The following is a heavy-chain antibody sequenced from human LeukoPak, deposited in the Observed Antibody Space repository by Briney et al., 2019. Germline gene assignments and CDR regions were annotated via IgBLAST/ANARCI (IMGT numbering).Heavy chain of an antibody. D-gene: IGHD3-22*01. V-gene: IGHV1-69*04. CDR2: IIPILGIA. CDR3: ARGYYDSGGYWHMNFDY. J-gene: IGHJ4*02. CDR1: GGTFSSYA. Sequence: SVKVSCKASGGTFSSYAISWVRQAPGQGLEWMGRIIPILGIANYAQKFQGRVTITADKSTSTAYMELSSLRSEDTAVYYCARGYYDSGGYWHMNFDYWGQGTLVTVSS.